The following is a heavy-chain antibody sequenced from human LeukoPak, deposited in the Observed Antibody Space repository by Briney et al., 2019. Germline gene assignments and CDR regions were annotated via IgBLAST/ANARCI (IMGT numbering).Heavy chain of an antibody. CDR2: IKLDGSEK. CDR1: GFNFRNYV. D-gene: IGHD3/OR15-3a*01. J-gene: IGHJ4*02. Sequence: GGSLRLSCAASGFNFRNYVMYWVRQAPGKGLEWVANIKLDGSEKNYVDSVKGRFTISRDNTKNSLYLQMNSLRAEDTAVFYCARDQYDTWSRRGNFDSWGQGTLVIVSS. V-gene: IGHV3-7*03. CDR3: ARDQYDTWSRRGNFDS.